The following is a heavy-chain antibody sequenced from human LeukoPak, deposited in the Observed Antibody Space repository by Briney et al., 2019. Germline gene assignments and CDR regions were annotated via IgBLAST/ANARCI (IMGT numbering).Heavy chain of an antibody. V-gene: IGHV3-30*18. J-gene: IGHJ4*02. Sequence: GGSLRLSCAASGFTFSSYAMHWVRQAPGKGLEWVAVISYDGSNKYYADSVKGRFTISRDNSKNTLYLQMNSLRAEDTAVYYCAKLVDAEYYFDYWGQGTLVTVSS. D-gene: IGHD2/OR15-2a*01. CDR3: AKLVDAEYYFDY. CDR2: ISYDGSNK. CDR1: GFTFSSYA.